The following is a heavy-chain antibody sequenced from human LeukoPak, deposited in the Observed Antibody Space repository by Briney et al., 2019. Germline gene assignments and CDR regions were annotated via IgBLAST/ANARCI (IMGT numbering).Heavy chain of an antibody. V-gene: IGHV4-38-2*02. CDR2: IYYSGST. D-gene: IGHD3-3*01. CDR1: GYSISSGYY. J-gene: IGHJ5*02. CDR3: ARDGTIFGVVIRGWFDP. Sequence: SETLSLTCTVSGYSISSGYYWGWIRQPPGKGLEWIGSIYYSGSTYYNPPLKSRVTISVDTSKNQFSLKLSSVTAADTAVYYCARDGTIFGVVIRGWFDPWGQGTLVTVSS.